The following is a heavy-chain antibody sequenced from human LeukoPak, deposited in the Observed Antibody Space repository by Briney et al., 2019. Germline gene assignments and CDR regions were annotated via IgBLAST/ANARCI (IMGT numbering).Heavy chain of an antibody. D-gene: IGHD3-22*01. Sequence: AGGSLRLSCAASGLSFSSYWMTRVRQAPGKGLEWVSVITASGGNTYYADSVKGRFTISRDNSKNTLYLQMNSLRAEDTALYYCAKTGGYDTAYFDYWGQGTLVTVSS. V-gene: IGHV3-23*01. CDR3: AKTGGYDTAYFDY. CDR2: ITASGGNT. J-gene: IGHJ4*02. CDR1: GLSFSSYW.